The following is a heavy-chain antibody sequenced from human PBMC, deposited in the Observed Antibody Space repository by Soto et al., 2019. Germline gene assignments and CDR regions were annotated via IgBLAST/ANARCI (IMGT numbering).Heavy chain of an antibody. V-gene: IGHV3-53*01. CDR2: IFSSGET. CDR1: GFTVSSTY. J-gene: IGHJ6*02. Sequence: GGSLRLSCEASGFTVSSTYMSWVRQAPGKGLEWVSIIFSSGETFYADSVKGRFTISRENSENTLYLQMSSLRAGDTAVYYCARGPAAAAGTDYFGMDVWGQGTTVTVSS. CDR3: ARGPAAAAGTDYFGMDV. D-gene: IGHD6-13*01.